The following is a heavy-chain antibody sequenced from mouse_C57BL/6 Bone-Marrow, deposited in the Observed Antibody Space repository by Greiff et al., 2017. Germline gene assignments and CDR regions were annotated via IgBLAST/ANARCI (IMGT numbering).Heavy chain of an antibody. J-gene: IGHJ2*01. Sequence: EVQLQQSGTVLARPGASVKMSCKTSGYTFTSYWMHWVKQRPGQGLEWIGAIYPGNSDTSYNQKFKGKATLTADKSSSTAYMQFSSLTSEDSAIYYCARARRYFDYWGQGTTLTVSS. V-gene: IGHV1-5*01. CDR1: GYTFTSYW. CDR2: IYPGNSDT. CDR3: ARARRYFDY.